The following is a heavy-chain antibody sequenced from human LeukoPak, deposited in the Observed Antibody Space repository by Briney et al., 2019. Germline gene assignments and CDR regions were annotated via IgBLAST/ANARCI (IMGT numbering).Heavy chain of an antibody. CDR1: GGSISSSTYY. CDR2: VHNSGSV. J-gene: IGHJ4*02. V-gene: IGHV4-39*07. D-gene: IGHD3-22*01. Sequence: PSETLSLTCSVSGGSISSSTYYWGWIRQPPGKGLEWIGRVHNSGSVDYNPSLKGRVTMSIDPSNNQFSLKLSSVTAADTAIYYCARDHHFDSSLNYWGQGTLVTVSS. CDR3: ARDHHFDSSLNY.